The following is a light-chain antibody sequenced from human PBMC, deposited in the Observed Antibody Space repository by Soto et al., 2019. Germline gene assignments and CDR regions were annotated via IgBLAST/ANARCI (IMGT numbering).Light chain of an antibody. V-gene: IGLV2-14*01. CDR3: RSYTSSSPFV. CDR1: ISDVGGYNY. Sequence: QSLLNQTASVSGSPGQSITIACTGTISDVGGYNYVSWYQQHPGKAPKLMIYEVSNRPSGVSNRFSGSKSGNTASLTISGLQAEDEAEYFCRSYTSSSPFVFGPGTKVTVL. J-gene: IGLJ1*01. CDR2: EVS.